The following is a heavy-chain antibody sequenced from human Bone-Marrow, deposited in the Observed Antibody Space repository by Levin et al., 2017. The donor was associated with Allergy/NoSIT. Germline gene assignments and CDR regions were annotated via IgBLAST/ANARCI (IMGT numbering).Heavy chain of an antibody. D-gene: IGHD1-14*01. V-gene: IGHV3-7*04. CDR3: AMVKYNPGPHDY. J-gene: IGHJ4*02. Sequence: GSLRLSCAASGFTFSAVWMSWVRQGPGRGLEWVANINPDGSVEYYVESLRGRFDISRDNAKNALFLQMDSLRVEDTAIYYCAMVKYNPGPHDYWGQGSLVTVSS. CDR2: INPDGSVE. CDR1: GFTFSAVW.